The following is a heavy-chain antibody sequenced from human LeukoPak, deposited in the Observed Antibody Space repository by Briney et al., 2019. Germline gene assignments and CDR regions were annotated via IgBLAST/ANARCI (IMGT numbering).Heavy chain of an antibody. CDR3: ARDLYYYGSGDYYYYGMDV. CDR2: IYYSGST. J-gene: IGHJ6*04. Sequence: PSETLSLTCTVSGGSISSGDYYWSWIRQPPGKGLEWIGYIYYSGSTYYNPSLKSRVTISVDTSKNQFSLKLSSVTAADPAVYYCARDLYYYGSGDYYYYGMDVWGKGTTVTVSS. V-gene: IGHV4-30-4*01. D-gene: IGHD3-10*01. CDR1: GGSISSGDYY.